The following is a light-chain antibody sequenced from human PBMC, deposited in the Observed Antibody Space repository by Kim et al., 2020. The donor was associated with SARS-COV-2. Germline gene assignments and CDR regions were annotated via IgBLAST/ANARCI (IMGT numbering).Light chain of an antibody. CDR2: AAS. V-gene: IGKV1-39*01. Sequence: DIQMTQSPSSLAASVGDRVTIACRASQSINTYLNWYQQKPGKAPKLLIYAASTLQSGVPSRFSSSGSGTDFTLTISSLQPEDFATYYCKQSHTAPLRTFSGGTKVDIK. CDR3: KQSHTAPLRT. J-gene: IGKJ4*01. CDR1: QSINTY.